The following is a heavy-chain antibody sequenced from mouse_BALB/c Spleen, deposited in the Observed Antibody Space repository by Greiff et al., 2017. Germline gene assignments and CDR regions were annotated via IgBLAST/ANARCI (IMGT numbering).Heavy chain of an antibody. J-gene: IGHJ4*01. CDR2: IRLKSNNYAT. V-gene: IGHV6-6*02. D-gene: IGHD2-3*01. Sequence: EVKLMESGGGLVQPGGSMKLSCVASGFTFSNYWMNWVRQSPEKGLEWVAEIRLKSNNYATHYAESVKGRFTISRDDSKSSVYLQMNNLRAEDTGIYYCTRDGYYYAMDYWGQGTSVTVSS. CDR3: TRDGYYYAMDY. CDR1: GFTFSNYW.